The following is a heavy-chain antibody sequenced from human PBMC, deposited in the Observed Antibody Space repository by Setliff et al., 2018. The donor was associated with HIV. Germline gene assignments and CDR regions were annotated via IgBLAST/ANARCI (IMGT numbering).Heavy chain of an antibody. Sequence: SETLSLTCTVSGGSISSYYWSWIRQPPGKGLEWIGYIYYSGSTNYNPSLKSRVTISIDTSKNQFSLKLSSVTAADTAVYYCASLLGYCSGGSCYSGWFDPWGQGTLVTVS. J-gene: IGHJ5*02. CDR1: GGSISSYY. V-gene: IGHV4-59*01. D-gene: IGHD2-15*01. CDR3: ASLLGYCSGGSCYSGWFDP. CDR2: IYYSGST.